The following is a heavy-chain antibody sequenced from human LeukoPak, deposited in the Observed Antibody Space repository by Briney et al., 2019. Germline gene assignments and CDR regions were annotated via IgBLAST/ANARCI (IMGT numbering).Heavy chain of an antibody. CDR3: AREPWGSYRPRWFDP. CDR2: IYYRVTS. CDR1: SGSTSSGTYY. V-gene: IGHV4-61*01. D-gene: IGHD3-16*02. J-gene: IGHJ5*02. Sequence: SETLSLTCTVSSGSTSSGTYYWSWIRQPPGKGLEWIGYIYYRVTSDYNPSLKSRVTMSVDTSKNQFSLKLSSVTAADTAVYYCAREPWGSYRPRWFDPWGQGTLVTVSS.